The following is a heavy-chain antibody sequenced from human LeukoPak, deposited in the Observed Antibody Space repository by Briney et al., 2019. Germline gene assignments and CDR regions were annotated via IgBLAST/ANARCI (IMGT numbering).Heavy chain of an antibody. Sequence: APVKVSCKASGYTFTSYGISWVRQAPGQGLEWMGWISAYNGNTNYAQKLQGRVTMTTDTSTSTAYMELRSLRSDDTAVYYCVREGYSSSWRPDFDYWGQGALVTVSS. CDR3: VREGYSSSWRPDFDY. V-gene: IGHV1-18*01. CDR2: ISAYNGNT. J-gene: IGHJ4*02. CDR1: GYTFTSYG. D-gene: IGHD6-13*01.